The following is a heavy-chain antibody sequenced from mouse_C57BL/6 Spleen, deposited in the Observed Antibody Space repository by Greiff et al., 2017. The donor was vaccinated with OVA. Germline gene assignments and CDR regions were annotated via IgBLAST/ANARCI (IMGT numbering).Heavy chain of an antibody. CDR3: ARGDDYYAMDY. CDR2: ISYDGSN. Sequence: EVQLQESGPGLVQPSQSLSLTCSVTGYSITSGYYWNWIRQLPGNKLEWMGYISYDGSNNYNPSLKNRISITRDTYKNQFFLKLNSVTTEDTATYYCARGDDYYAMDYWGQGTSVTVTS. V-gene: IGHV3-6*01. J-gene: IGHJ4*01. CDR1: GYSITSGYY.